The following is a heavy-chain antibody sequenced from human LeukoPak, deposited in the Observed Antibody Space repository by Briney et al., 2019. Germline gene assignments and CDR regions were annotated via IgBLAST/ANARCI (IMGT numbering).Heavy chain of an antibody. CDR1: GFTFSGYG. D-gene: IGHD6-13*01. CDR3: AKGRQQLMDYGMDV. Sequence: QPGRSLRLSCAASGFTFSGYGMHWVRQAPGKGLEWVAVISYDGSNKYYADSVKGRFTISRDNSKNTLYLQMNSLRAEDTAVYYCAKGRQQLMDYGMDVWGQGTTVTVSS. J-gene: IGHJ6*02. CDR2: ISYDGSNK. V-gene: IGHV3-30*18.